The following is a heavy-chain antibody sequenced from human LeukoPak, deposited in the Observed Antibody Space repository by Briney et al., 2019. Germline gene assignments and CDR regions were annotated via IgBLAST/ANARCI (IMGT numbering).Heavy chain of an antibody. J-gene: IGHJ4*02. CDR1: GFTFSSYS. V-gene: IGHV3-21*01. Sequence: GGSLRLSCAASGFTFSSYSMNWVRQAPGKGLEWVSSISSSSSYIYYADSVKGRFTISRDNAKNSLYLQMNSLRAEDTAVYYCARDLNEGYSSGCFYYWGQGTLVTVSS. CDR3: ARDLNEGYSSGCFYY. CDR2: ISSSSSYI. D-gene: IGHD6-19*01.